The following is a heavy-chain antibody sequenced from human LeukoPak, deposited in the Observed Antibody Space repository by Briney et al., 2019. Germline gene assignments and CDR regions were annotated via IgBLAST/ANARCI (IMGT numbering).Heavy chain of an antibody. CDR2: ISNSGTNT. J-gene: IGHJ4*02. V-gene: IGHV3-21*01. D-gene: IGHD2/OR15-2a*01. CDR1: GFTFSSYV. Sequence: GGSLRLSCAASGFTFSSYVMHWVRQAPGRGLEWVSTISNSGTNTHYADSVKGRFTISRDNAKNTLYLQMNSLRAEDTAVYYCARLSDSKSSDLWGQGTLVTVSS. CDR3: ARLSDSKSSDL.